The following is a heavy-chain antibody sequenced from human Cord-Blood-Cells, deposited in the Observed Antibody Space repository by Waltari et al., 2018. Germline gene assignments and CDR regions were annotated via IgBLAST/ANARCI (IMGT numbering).Heavy chain of an antibody. V-gene: IGHV1-8*01. CDR3: ARSGVIAARRGVPNWFDP. J-gene: IGHJ5*02. D-gene: IGHD6-6*01. Sequence: QVQLVQSGAEVKKPGASVKVSCKASGYTFTSYDINWVRQATGQGLEWMGWMNPNSGNTGYAQKFQGRVTMTRNTSISTAYMELGSLRSEDTAVYYCARSGVIAARRGVPNWFDPWGQGTLVTVSS. CDR1: GYTFTSYD. CDR2: MNPNSGNT.